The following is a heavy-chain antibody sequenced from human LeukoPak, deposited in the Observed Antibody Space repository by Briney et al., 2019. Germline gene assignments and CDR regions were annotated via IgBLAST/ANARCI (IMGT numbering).Heavy chain of an antibody. D-gene: IGHD6-13*01. CDR3: ARVASAGSSWYDPRHDAFDI. Sequence: SVKVSCKASGGTFSSYAISWVRQAPGQGLEWMGGIIPIFGTANYAQKFQGRVTITADESTSTAYMELSSLRSEDTAVYYCARVASAGSSWYDPRHDAFDIWGQGTMVTVSS. CDR1: GGTFSSYA. J-gene: IGHJ3*02. CDR2: IIPIFGTA. V-gene: IGHV1-69*13.